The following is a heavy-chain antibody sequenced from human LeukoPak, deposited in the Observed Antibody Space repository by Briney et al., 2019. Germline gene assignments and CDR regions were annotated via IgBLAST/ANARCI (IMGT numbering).Heavy chain of an antibody. Sequence: ASVKVSCKASGYTLTSYRIHWVRQAPGQGLEWMGIINPSGGSTTYTQKFQGRVTMTRDTSTSTVYMELSRLTSEETAVYYCARDSLPHYYTSGSQNPADYWGQGTLVTVSS. CDR3: ARDSLPHYYTSGSQNPADY. D-gene: IGHD3-10*01. J-gene: IGHJ4*02. V-gene: IGHV1-46*01. CDR1: GYTLTSYR. CDR2: INPSGGST.